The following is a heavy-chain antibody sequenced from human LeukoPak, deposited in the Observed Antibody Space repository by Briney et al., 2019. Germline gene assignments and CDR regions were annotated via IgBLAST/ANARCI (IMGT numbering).Heavy chain of an antibody. D-gene: IGHD6-19*01. CDR3: ASAYSSGWYYSGSEYFQH. Sequence: VASVKVSCKASGYTFTSYDINWVRQATGQGLEWMGWVNPNSGNTGYAQKFQGRVTITRNTSISTAYMELSSLRSEDTAVYYCASAYSSGWYYSGSEYFQHWGQGTLVTVSS. V-gene: IGHV1-8*03. CDR1: GYTFTSYD. CDR2: VNPNSGNT. J-gene: IGHJ1*01.